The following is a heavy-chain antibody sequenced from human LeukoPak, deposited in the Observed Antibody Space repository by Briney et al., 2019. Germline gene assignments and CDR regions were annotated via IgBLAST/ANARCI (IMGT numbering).Heavy chain of an antibody. D-gene: IGHD1-1*01. CDR2: IYTSGST. CDR1: GGSISSYY. V-gene: IGHV4-4*07. J-gene: IGHJ6*03. CDR3: ARGRVSSSTWYSTYYYYFYMDV. Sequence: SETLSLTCTVSGGSISSYYWSWIRQPAGKGLEWIGRIYTSGSTNYNPSLKSRVTMSVDTSKNQFSLKLSSVTAADTAVYFCARGRVSSSTWYSTYYYYFYMDVWGKGTTVTVSS.